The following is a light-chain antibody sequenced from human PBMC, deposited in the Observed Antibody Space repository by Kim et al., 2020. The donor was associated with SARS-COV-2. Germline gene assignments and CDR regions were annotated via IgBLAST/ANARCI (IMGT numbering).Light chain of an antibody. J-gene: IGLJ3*02. CDR1: SSNIGRNP. CDR3: ATWDDSLTGWV. CDR2: TND. Sequence: QSVLTQPPSASGTSGQRVTISCSGSSSNIGRNPVNWYQQVPGTAPKFLIYTNDQRPSGVPDRISGSKSGTSASLAISGLQSEDEADYYCATWDDSLTGWVFGGGTQLTVL. V-gene: IGLV1-44*01.